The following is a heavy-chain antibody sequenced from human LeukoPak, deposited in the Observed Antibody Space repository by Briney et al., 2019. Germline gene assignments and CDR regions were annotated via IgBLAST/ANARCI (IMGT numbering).Heavy chain of an antibody. D-gene: IGHD4-17*01. V-gene: IGHV3-21*01. J-gene: IGHJ4*02. CDR2: ISSSSSYI. CDR1: GFTFSSYS. Sequence: GGALRLSCAASGFTFSSYSMNWVRQAPGKGLEWVSSISSSSSYIYYADSVKGRFTISRDNAKNSLYLQMNSLRAEDTAVYYCARDGHDYGDYVFSDYFDYWGQGTLVTVSS. CDR3: ARDGHDYGDYVFSDYFDY.